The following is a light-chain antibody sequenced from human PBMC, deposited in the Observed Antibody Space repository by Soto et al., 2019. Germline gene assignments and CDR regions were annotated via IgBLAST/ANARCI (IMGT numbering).Light chain of an antibody. J-gene: IGKJ4*01. Sequence: DIQMTQSPSSLSASLGDRVTITCRASQSISSFLNWYQQKSGKAPKLLIYNGSTLQSGVPSRFSGSGSRTEYSLTISSLQPEDFAVYYCQQYNSWVTCGGGTKVDIK. V-gene: IGKV1-39*01. CDR3: QQYNSWVT. CDR2: NGS. CDR1: QSISSF.